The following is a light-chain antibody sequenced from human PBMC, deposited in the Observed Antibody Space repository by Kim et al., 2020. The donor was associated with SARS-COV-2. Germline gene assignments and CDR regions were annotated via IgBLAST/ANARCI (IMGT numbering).Light chain of an antibody. Sequence: ASVGDRLTITCRASQSISSWLSLYQQKPEQAPKLLISQASNLEGGVPSRFSGSGSGTEFTLTIRSLQADDFATYNCQQYYSYSGTFGQGTKVDIK. CDR3: QQYYSYSGT. CDR2: QAS. CDR1: QSISSW. V-gene: IGKV1-5*03. J-gene: IGKJ1*01.